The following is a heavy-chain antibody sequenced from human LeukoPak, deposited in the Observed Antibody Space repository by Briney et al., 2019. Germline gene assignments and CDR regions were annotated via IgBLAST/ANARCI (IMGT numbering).Heavy chain of an antibody. CDR2: IYYSGST. D-gene: IGHD6-19*01. J-gene: IGHJ5*02. V-gene: IGHV4-39*07. CDR1: GGSISSSSYY. CDR3: ARGRSMWAVAGFDGWFDP. Sequence: SETLSLICTVSGGSISSSSYYWGWIRQPPGTGLEWIGSIYYSGSTYYNPSLKSRVTISVDKSKNQFSLKLSSVTAADTAVYYCARGRSMWAVAGFDGWFDPWGQGTLVTVSS.